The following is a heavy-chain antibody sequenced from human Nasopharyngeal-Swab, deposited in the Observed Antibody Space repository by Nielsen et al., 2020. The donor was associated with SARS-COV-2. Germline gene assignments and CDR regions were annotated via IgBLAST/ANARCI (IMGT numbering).Heavy chain of an antibody. Sequence: GESLKISCAASGFTFSSYSMNWVRQAPGKGLEWVSYISSSSSTTYYADSVKGRFTISRDNSKNTLYLQMNSLRAEDTAVYYCATPGYSSGWFIGHLGYWGQGTLVTVSS. J-gene: IGHJ4*02. CDR1: GFTFSSYS. CDR2: ISSSSSTT. CDR3: ATPGYSSGWFIGHLGY. D-gene: IGHD6-19*01. V-gene: IGHV3-48*01.